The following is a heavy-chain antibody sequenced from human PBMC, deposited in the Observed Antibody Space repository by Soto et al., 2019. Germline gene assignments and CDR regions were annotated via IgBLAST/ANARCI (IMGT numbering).Heavy chain of an antibody. CDR3: AIDQGGGSCYSCYYFAMDV. Sequence: PGGSLRLSCAASGFYFSDYNMNWVRQAPGKGLEWVSYISSSGSTKYYADSVKGRFTISRDNAKKSLYLEMNSLGAEDTAVYYYAIDQGGGSCYSCYYFAMDVWGPGTTVTVSS. J-gene: IGHJ6*01. D-gene: IGHD2-15*01. CDR1: GFYFSDYN. CDR2: ISSSGSTK. V-gene: IGHV3-48*01.